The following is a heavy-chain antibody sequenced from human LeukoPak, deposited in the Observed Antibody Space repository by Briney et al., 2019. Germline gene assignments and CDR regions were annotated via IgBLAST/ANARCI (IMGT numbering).Heavy chain of an antibody. CDR2: IYPGDSDT. CDR1: GYSFTSYW. D-gene: IGHD3-22*01. J-gene: IGHJ5*02. CDR3: ARKLYDSSGYNNWFDP. Sequence: GESLKISCKGSGYSFTSYWIGWVRQMPGKGLEWMGIIYPGDSDTRYSPSFQGQVTISADKSISTAYLQWSSLKASDTAMYYCARKLYDSSGYNNWFDPRGQGTLVTVSS. V-gene: IGHV5-51*01.